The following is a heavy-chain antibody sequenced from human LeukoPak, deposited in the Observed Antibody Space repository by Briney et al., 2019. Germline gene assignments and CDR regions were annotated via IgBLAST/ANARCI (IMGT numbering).Heavy chain of an antibody. CDR2: ISTYNGNT. J-gene: IGHJ5*02. CDR3: ARAYYGSGSYHWFDP. D-gene: IGHD3-10*01. Sequence: ASVKVSCKASGYSFTSYDISWVRQAPRQGLEWMGWISTYNGNTDYAQKLQGRVTMTTDTSTRTAYMELRSLTSDDTAVYYCARAYYGSGSYHWFDPWGQGTLVTVSS. V-gene: IGHV1-18*04. CDR1: GYSFTSYD.